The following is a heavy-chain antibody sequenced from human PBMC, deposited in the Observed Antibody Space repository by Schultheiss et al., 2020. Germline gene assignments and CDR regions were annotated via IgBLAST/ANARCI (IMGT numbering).Heavy chain of an antibody. CDR3: AREKVTRFPDY. CDR1: GGSFSGYY. V-gene: IGHV4-34*11. Sequence: SETLSLTCAVYGGSFSGYYWSWIRQPPGKGLEWIGYIYDSGSSSNYNPSLKSRVTMSVDTSKNQFSLKLTSVTAADTAVYYCAREKVTRFPDYWGPGTLVTVS. CDR2: IYDSGSSS. D-gene: IGHD2-21*02. J-gene: IGHJ4*02.